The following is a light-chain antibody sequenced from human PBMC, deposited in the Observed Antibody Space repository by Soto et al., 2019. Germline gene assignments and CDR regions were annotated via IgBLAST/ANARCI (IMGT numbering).Light chain of an antibody. CDR3: QQSYSLWT. V-gene: IGKV1-39*01. CDR2: GAS. J-gene: IGKJ1*01. CDR1: QTISTS. Sequence: DLQMTQSPSSLSVSVGDRVTLTCRASQTISTSLNWYQQKPGRAPQLLIYGASNLQSGVPSRFTGGGSGTDFTLTITSLQPEDSATYYCQQSYSLWTFGQGTKVEI.